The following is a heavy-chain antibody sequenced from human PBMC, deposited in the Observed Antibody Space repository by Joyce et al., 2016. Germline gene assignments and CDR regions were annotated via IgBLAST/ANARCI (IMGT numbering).Heavy chain of an antibody. CDR3: ARGNDYDYGSGYEAHYFDY. J-gene: IGHJ4*02. D-gene: IGHD3-3*01. CDR2: INHRGRT. V-gene: IGHV4-59*01. CDR1: GGSISSYY. Sequence: QVQLQESGQGLVKPSETLSLSCTVSGGSISSYYWSWIRQPPGKGLEWIGYINHRGRTNYNPSLKSRVTISVDTSKNEFSLKMTSVTAADTAVYYCARGNDYDYGSGYEAHYFDYWGQGTLVTVSS.